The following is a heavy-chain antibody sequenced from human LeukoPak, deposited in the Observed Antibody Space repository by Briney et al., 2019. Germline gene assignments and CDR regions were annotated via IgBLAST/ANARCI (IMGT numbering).Heavy chain of an antibody. CDR3: ARGSNYYYYMVV. J-gene: IGHJ6*03. CDR2: MNPNSGNT. V-gene: IGHV1-8*01. CDR1: GYPLTSYD. Sequence: ASVKVSCKASGYPLTSYDINWVRQATGQGLELLGWMNPNSGNTAYAQRFQDRVTMTANMSINTAYMELSSLTSEDTAIYYCARGSNYYYYMVVWGSGTTVTVAS. D-gene: IGHD6-13*01.